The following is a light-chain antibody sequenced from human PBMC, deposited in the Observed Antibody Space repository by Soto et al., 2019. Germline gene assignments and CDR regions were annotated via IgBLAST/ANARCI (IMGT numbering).Light chain of an antibody. V-gene: IGKV1-9*01. CDR2: NTF. CDR1: QDVSSH. J-gene: IGKJ1*01. Sequence: NQSSPSPSFPSVYVRARVPISCRSSQDVSSHLAWYQQKPGEAPRLLIYNTFTLQRGVPLRFSGSGSGTEFTHTISTLQPEDFATYYCQQLNIQHWTFGQGPKVDI. CDR3: QQLNIQHWT.